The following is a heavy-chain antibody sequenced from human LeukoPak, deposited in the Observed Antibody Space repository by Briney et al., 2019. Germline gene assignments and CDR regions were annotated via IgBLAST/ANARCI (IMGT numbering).Heavy chain of an antibody. CDR3: ASGPLWYCSSTSCSFDY. V-gene: IGHV3-7*01. CDR1: GFTFSSYW. J-gene: IGHJ4*02. D-gene: IGHD2-2*01. Sequence: GGSLRLSCAASGFTFSSYWMSWVRQAPGKGLEWVANIKQDGSEKYYVDSVKGRFTISRDNAKNSLYLQMNSLRAEDTAVYYCASGPLWYCSSTSCSFDYWGQGTLVTVSS. CDR2: IKQDGSEK.